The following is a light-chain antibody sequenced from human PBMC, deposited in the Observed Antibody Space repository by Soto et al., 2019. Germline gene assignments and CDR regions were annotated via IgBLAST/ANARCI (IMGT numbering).Light chain of an antibody. CDR1: SCDVGGYNY. Sequence: QSALTQPASVSGSPGQSITISCTGTSCDVGGYNYVSWYQQHPGKAPKLMIYDVSNRPSGVSNRFSGSKSGNTASLTISGLQAEDEADYYCSSYTSSSTIVFGTGTKVPVL. V-gene: IGLV2-14*01. CDR3: SSYTSSSTIV. CDR2: DVS. J-gene: IGLJ1*01.